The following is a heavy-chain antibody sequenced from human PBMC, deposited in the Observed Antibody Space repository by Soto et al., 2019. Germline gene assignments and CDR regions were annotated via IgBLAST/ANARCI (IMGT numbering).Heavy chain of an antibody. V-gene: IGHV3-23*01. Sequence: GGSLRLSCAASGFTFSSYAMSWVRQAPGKGLEWVSSISGSGGGTSYADSVKGRFTLSRDNSKNTLYLQMNSLRAEDTAVYYCAKFGMATTKRSPPYYIDYWGQGALVTVSS. J-gene: IGHJ4*02. CDR2: ISGSGGGT. CDR3: AKFGMATTKRSPPYYIDY. D-gene: IGHD1-1*01. CDR1: GFTFSSYA.